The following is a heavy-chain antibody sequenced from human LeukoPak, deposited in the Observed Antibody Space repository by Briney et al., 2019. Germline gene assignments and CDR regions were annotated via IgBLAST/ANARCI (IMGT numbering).Heavy chain of an antibody. V-gene: IGHV3-23*01. Sequence: PGGSLRLSCAASGFTFSSYAMSWVRQAPGKGLEWVSAISGSGGSTYYADSAKGRFTISRDNSKNTLYLQMNSLRAEDTAVYYCAKDPPAGYCTNGVCHDYWGQGTLVTVSS. CDR2: ISGSGGST. CDR3: AKDPPAGYCTNGVCHDY. J-gene: IGHJ4*02. D-gene: IGHD2-8*01. CDR1: GFTFSSYA.